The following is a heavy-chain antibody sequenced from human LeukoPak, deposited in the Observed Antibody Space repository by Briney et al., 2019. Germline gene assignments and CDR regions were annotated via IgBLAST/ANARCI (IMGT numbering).Heavy chain of an antibody. J-gene: IGHJ3*02. CDR1: GGTFSSYA. CDR3: ARGCVGTSCYSIDAFDI. CDR2: IIPILGIA. V-gene: IGHV1-69*04. D-gene: IGHD2-2*02. Sequence: ASVKVSCKASGGTFSSYAISWVRQAPGQGLEWMGRIIPILGIANYAQKFQGRVTITADKSTSTAYMELSSLRSEDTAVYYCARGCVGTSCYSIDAFDIWGQGTMVTVSS.